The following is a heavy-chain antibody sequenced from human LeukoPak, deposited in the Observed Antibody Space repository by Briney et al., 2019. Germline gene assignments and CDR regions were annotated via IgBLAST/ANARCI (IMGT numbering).Heavy chain of an antibody. V-gene: IGHV3-9*01. CDR2: ITWNRDNI. CDR3: AKDLSSAITSALVLDV. D-gene: IGHD3-22*01. Sequence: LRLSCTVSGFTFDDYAMHWVRHTPGKGLEWVAGITWNRDNIGYGDSVKGRFTISRDNVKNVLYLQMNSLRPEDTALYYCAKDLSSAITSALVLDVWGQGTTV. CDR1: GFTFDDYA. J-gene: IGHJ6*02.